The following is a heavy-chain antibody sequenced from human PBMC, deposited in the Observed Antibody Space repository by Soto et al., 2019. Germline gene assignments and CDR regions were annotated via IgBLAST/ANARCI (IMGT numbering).Heavy chain of an antibody. CDR3: ARALGYCSGGSCSTIYYYYYGMDV. CDR1: GGSISSGGYY. Sequence: QVQLQESGPGLVKPSQTLSLTCTVSGGSISSGGYYWSWIRQHPGKGLEWIGYIYYSGSTYYNPSLQSRVTISVDTSKNQFTLKLSSVTAADTAVYYCARALGYCSGGSCSTIYYYYYGMDVWGQGTTVTVSS. CDR2: IYYSGST. J-gene: IGHJ6*02. V-gene: IGHV4-31*03. D-gene: IGHD2-15*01.